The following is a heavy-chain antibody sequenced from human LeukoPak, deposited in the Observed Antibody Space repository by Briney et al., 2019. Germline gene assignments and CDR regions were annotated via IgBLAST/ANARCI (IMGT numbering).Heavy chain of an antibody. J-gene: IGHJ4*02. CDR1: GGSFSGYY. Sequence: SETLSLTCAVYGGSFSGYYWSWIRQPPGKGLEWIGEINHSGSTNYNPSLKSRVTMSVDTSKNQFSLKLSSVTAADTAVYYCARARYYDILTGYYKAPYFDYWGQGTLVTVSS. D-gene: IGHD3-9*01. V-gene: IGHV4-34*01. CDR2: INHSGST. CDR3: ARARYYDILTGYYKAPYFDY.